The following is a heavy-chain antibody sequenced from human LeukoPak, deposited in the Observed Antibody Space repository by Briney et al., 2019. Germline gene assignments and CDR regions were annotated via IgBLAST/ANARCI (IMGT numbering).Heavy chain of an antibody. Sequence: SGGSLRLSCAASGFTFSSYGMHWVRQAPGKGLEWVVVIWYDGSNKYYADSVKGRFTISRDNSKNTLYLQMNSLRAEDTAVYYCARAPGDSSSYADYWGQGTLVTVSS. V-gene: IGHV3-33*01. CDR2: IWYDGSNK. D-gene: IGHD6-6*01. J-gene: IGHJ4*02. CDR1: GFTFSSYG. CDR3: ARAPGDSSSYADY.